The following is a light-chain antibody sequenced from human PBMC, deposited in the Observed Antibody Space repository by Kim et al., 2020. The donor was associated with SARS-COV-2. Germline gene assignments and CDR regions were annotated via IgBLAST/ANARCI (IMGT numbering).Light chain of an antibody. CDR2: GVS. CDR1: RSDVGGYNY. CDR3: YSYTSSSTRV. J-gene: IGLJ1*01. V-gene: IGLV2-14*03. Sequence: GQSITISCTGTRSDVGGYNYVSWYQQHPGKAPKLMIYGVSSRPSGVSNRFSGSKSGNTASLTISGLQAEDEADYYCYSYTSSSTRVFGTGTKVTVL.